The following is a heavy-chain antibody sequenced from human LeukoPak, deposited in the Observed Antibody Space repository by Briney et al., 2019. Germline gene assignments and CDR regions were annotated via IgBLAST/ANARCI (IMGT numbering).Heavy chain of an antibody. V-gene: IGHV4-38-2*02. J-gene: IGHJ5*02. D-gene: IGHD2-2*01. CDR2: IYHTGST. Sequence: SETLSLTCTVSGDSISSGYYWGWIRQSPGKGLEWIGSIYHTGSTNYNPSLHRRVTMSVDTSKSQFSLRLRSVTAADTAVYYCAKGIKCSSLSCDAFGPWGQGTPVTVSS. CDR1: GDSISSGYY. CDR3: AKGIKCSSLSCDAFGP.